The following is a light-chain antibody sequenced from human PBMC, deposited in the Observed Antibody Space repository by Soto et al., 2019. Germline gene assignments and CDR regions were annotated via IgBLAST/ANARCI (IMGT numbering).Light chain of an antibody. CDR2: GAL. J-gene: IGKJ2*01. CDR1: QSVSSSY. Sequence: EIVLTQSPGTLSLSPGERATLSCRASQSVSSSYLAWYQQKPGQAPRLLIYGALNRATGITDRFSASGSGTCFTLTISRLEPEDFAMYYCQQYGSSPPYTFGQGTKLEIK. CDR3: QQYGSSPPYT. V-gene: IGKV3-20*01.